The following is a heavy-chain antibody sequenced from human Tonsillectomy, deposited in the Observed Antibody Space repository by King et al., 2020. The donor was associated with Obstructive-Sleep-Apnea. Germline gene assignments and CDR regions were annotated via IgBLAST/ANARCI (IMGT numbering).Heavy chain of an antibody. V-gene: IGHV1-46*01. CDR3: AGDGVRILWFGEAEAPQYNWFDP. Sequence: QLVQSGAEVKKPGASVKVSCKASGYTFTSYYMHWVRQAPGQGLEWMGIINPSGGSTCYAQKFQGRVTMTRDTSTSTVYMELSSLRAEETAVYYCAGDGVRILWFGEAEAPQYNWFDPWGQGTLVTVSS. D-gene: IGHD3-10*01. CDR1: GYTFTSYY. J-gene: IGHJ5*02. CDR2: INPSGGST.